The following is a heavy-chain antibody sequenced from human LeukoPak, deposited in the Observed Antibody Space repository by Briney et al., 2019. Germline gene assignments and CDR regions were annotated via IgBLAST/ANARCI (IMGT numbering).Heavy chain of an antibody. J-gene: IGHJ3*02. V-gene: IGHV3-21*05. CDR1: RLTLSTYT. Sequence: GGSLRLSCGASRLTLSTYTMNWVRQAPGKGLEWVSHIAGRSDSIYYADSVKGRFTISRDKAKNSLHLQMKSLRAEDTAVYCCAACSDLTLTGAACALDIWGQGTMVTVSP. CDR3: AACSDLTLTGAACALDI. D-gene: IGHD1-1*01. CDR2: IAGRSDSI.